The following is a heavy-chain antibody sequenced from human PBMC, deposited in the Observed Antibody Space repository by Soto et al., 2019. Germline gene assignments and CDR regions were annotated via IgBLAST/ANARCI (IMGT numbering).Heavy chain of an antibody. CDR2: IYYSGST. CDR1: GGSISSYY. CDR3: ASGYSYGIDY. J-gene: IGHJ4*02. V-gene: IGHV4-59*01. D-gene: IGHD5-18*01. Sequence: NPSETLSLTCTVSGGSISSYYWSWIRQPPGKGLEWIGYIYYSGSTNYNPSLKSRVTISVDTSKNQFSLKLSSVTAADTAVYYCASGYSYGIDYWGQGTLVTVSS.